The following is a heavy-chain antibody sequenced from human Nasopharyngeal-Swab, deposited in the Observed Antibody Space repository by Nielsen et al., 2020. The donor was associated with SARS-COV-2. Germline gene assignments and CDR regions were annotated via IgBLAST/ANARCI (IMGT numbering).Heavy chain of an antibody. CDR3: AREGGNWFDP. D-gene: IGHD3-16*01. CDR1: GFTFSSYA. Sequence: GSLKISCAASGFTFSSYAMHWVRQAPGKGLEWVAVISYDGSNKYYADSVKGRFTISRDNSKNTLYLQMNSLRAEDTAVYYCAREGGNWFDPWGQGTLVTVSS. V-gene: IGHV3-30*04. J-gene: IGHJ5*02. CDR2: ISYDGSNK.